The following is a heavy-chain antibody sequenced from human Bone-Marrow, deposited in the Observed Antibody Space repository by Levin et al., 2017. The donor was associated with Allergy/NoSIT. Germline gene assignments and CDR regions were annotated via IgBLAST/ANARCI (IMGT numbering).Heavy chain of an antibody. CDR2: IYYSGST. D-gene: IGHD6-13*01. V-gene: IGHV4-59*01. J-gene: IGHJ4*02. CDR3: ARGPIAAAGKNHRYFDY. CDR1: GGSISSYY. Sequence: PSETLSLTCTVSGGSISSYYWSWIRQPPGKGLEWIGYIYYSGSTNYNPSLKSRVTISVDTSKNQFSLKLSSVTAADTAVYYCARGPIAAAGKNHRYFDYWGQGTLVTVSS.